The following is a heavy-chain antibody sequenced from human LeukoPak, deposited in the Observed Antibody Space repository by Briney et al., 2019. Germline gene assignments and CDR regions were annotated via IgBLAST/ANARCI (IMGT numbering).Heavy chain of an antibody. D-gene: IGHD2-2*01. Sequence: SETLSLTCTVSGGSISGYYWSWIRQPPGKGLEWIGFISSTGSTNYNPSLKSRVTISVDTSKNHFSLKLTSVTAADTAVYFCARDRLPSRYNGLDVWGQGTTVTVSS. J-gene: IGHJ6*02. CDR3: ARDRLPSRYNGLDV. CDR2: ISSTGST. CDR1: GGSISGYY. V-gene: IGHV4-59*01.